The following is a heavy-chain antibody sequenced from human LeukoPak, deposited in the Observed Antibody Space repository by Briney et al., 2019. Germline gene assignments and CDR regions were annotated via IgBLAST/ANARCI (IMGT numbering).Heavy chain of an antibody. CDR1: GFTVSTLC. J-gene: IGHJ5*02. CDR2: MKPDGNEK. V-gene: IGHV3-7*01. D-gene: IGHD3/OR15-3a*01. Sequence: PGRSLRPSCAAAGFTVSTLCTSPASQPPGNGLEWLANMKPDGNEKYYMDSVRGRSTISRVTAKTSIYLQMNSLTVEHTAIYYCGRAVKIFELAVGPFDPWGQGTLVTVSS. CDR3: GRAVKIFELAVGPFDP.